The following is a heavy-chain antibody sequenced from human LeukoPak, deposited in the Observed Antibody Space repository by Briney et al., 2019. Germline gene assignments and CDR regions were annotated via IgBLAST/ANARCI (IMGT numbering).Heavy chain of an antibody. J-gene: IGHJ3*02. V-gene: IGHV4-59*01. CDR1: GGSISSYY. CDR2: IYYSGST. CDR3: ARDGYNAFDI. Sequence: ASETLSLTCTVSGGSISSYYWSWIRQPPGKGLEWIGYIYYSGSTNYNPSLKSRVTILVDTSKNQFSLKLSSVTAADTAVYYCARDGYNAFDIWGQGTMVTVSS. D-gene: IGHD5-24*01.